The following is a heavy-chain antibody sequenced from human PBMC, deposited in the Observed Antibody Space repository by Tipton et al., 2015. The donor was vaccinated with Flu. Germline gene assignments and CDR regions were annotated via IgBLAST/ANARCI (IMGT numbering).Heavy chain of an antibody. J-gene: IGHJ3*01. CDR1: GFTFATYA. CDR3: VRDHSRSPTAVVQEHFDV. D-gene: IGHD1/OR15-1a*01. Sequence: SLRLSCVASGFTFATYAMTWVRQAPGKGLEWVSGISGNGGGTFYADSVRGRFTLFGDNSRTIVYLQMNSLRVEDTAVYYCVRDHSRSPTAVVQEHFDVWGKGTTVTVSS. V-gene: IGHV3-23*01. CDR2: ISGNGGGT.